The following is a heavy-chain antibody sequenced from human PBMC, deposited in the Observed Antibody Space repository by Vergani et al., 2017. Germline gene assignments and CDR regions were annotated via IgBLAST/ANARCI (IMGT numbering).Heavy chain of an antibody. CDR3: AREVTSQYYYYSMNV. D-gene: IGHD4-23*01. Sequence: EVQLVESGGALVKPGGSLRLSCAASGFTFNTYTMNWVRQAPGKGLELVSSISGGSNFIYYADSVKGRFTISRDNAKNSLYLQMNSLRAEDTAVYYCAREVTSQYYYYSMNVWGQGTTVTVSS. V-gene: IGHV3-21*01. J-gene: IGHJ6*02. CDR1: GFTFNTYT. CDR2: ISGGSNFI.